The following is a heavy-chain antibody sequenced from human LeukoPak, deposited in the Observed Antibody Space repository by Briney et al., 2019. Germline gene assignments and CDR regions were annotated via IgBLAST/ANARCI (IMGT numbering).Heavy chain of an antibody. V-gene: IGHV3-30*18. Sequence: HTGGSLRLSCAASGFTFSSYGMHWVRQAPGKGLEWVAVISYDGSNKYYADSVKGRFTISRDNSKNTLYLQMNSLRAEDTAVYYCAKDAPIPGIEGSFDYWGQGTLVTVSS. CDR3: AKDAPIPGIEGSFDY. CDR2: ISYDGSNK. J-gene: IGHJ4*02. D-gene: IGHD2-2*02. CDR1: GFTFSSYG.